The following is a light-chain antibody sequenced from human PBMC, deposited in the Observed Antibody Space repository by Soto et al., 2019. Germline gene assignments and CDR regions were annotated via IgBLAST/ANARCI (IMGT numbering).Light chain of an antibody. V-gene: IGKV1-5*01. Sequence: DIQMTQSPSTLSASVGDRVTITCRASQSISRWLAWYQQKPGKAPTLLIYDVSFLESCVPSRFSASGSGTEFTLTISILQPDEAATYNYHPCNTFWTFGQGTKVQIK. CDR1: QSISRW. J-gene: IGKJ1*01. CDR3: HPCNTFWT. CDR2: DVS.